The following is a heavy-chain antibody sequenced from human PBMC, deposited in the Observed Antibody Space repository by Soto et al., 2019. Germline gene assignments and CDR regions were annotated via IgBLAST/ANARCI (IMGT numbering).Heavy chain of an antibody. CDR1: GGSFSGYY. Sequence: PSETLSLTCAVYGGSFSGYYWSWIRQPPGKGLEWIGEINHSGSTNYNPSLKSRVTISVDTSKNQFSLKLSSVTAADTAVFYFARVFYYDSSGYYGIYFDYWGQGTLVTVSS. CDR2: INHSGST. V-gene: IGHV4-34*01. J-gene: IGHJ4*02. D-gene: IGHD3-22*01. CDR3: ARVFYYDSSGYYGIYFDY.